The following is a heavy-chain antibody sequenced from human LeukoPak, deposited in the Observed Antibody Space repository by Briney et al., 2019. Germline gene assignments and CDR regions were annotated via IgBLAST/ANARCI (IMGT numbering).Heavy chain of an antibody. CDR1: TDSIRNYY. J-gene: IGHJ5*02. CDR3: ARGTLYSVTTAPLDWFDP. D-gene: IGHD4-11*01. Sequence: KTSETLSLTCSVSTDSIRNYYWSWIRQPPGKALEWIGYIYHTGNTNYNPSLKSRLTMSIDTSKNQFSLNLNSVTAADTAVYYCARGTLYSVTTAPLDWFDPWGQGTLVTVSS. V-gene: IGHV4-59*01. CDR2: IYHTGNT.